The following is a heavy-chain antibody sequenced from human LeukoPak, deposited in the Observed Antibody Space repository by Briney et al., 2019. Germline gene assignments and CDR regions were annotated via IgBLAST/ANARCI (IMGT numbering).Heavy chain of an antibody. V-gene: IGHV3-21*01. CDR3: ARDRSTYCTNGVCYSFDAFDI. D-gene: IGHD2-8*01. Sequence: GSLRLSCAASGSPFSSYSMNWVRQAPGKGLEWVSSISSSSSYIYYADSVKGRFTISRDNAKNSLYLQMNSLRAEDTAVYYCARDRSTYCTNGVCYSFDAFDIWGQGTMVTVSS. J-gene: IGHJ3*02. CDR2: ISSSSSYI. CDR1: GSPFSSYS.